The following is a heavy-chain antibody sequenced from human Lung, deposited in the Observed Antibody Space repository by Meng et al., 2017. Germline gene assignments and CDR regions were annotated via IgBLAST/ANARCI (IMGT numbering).Heavy chain of an antibody. CDR3: AHSWGSGYYFGPLDY. J-gene: IGHJ4*02. Sequence: QITLKESGPALVKPTQTLTLTCTLSGSSLSTSGVAVGWIRQPPGKALEWLALIYWDDEKCYSPSLKSRLTITKDTSKNHVVLTMTNMDPVDTATYYCAHSWGSGYYFGPLDYWGQGTLVTVSS. V-gene: IGHV2-5*02. CDR2: IYWDDEK. CDR1: GSSLSTSGVA. D-gene: IGHD3-22*01.